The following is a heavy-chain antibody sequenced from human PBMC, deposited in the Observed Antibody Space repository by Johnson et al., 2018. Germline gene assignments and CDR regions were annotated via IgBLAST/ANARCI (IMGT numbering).Heavy chain of an antibody. Sequence: QVQLGESGGGVVEPGGSLGLSCAASGFTFSSYNMHWVRQAPGKGLEWVAVISYNGGFKYHADSVKGRFTISRDNYQNTLFLQMNRLGGEDTAVYFCARESSAFDVWGQGTMVTVSS. V-gene: IGHV3-30*03. CDR1: GFTFSSYN. CDR2: ISYNGGFK. CDR3: ARESSAFDV. J-gene: IGHJ3*01.